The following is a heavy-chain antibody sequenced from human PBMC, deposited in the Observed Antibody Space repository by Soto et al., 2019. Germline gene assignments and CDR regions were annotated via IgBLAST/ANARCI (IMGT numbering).Heavy chain of an antibody. Sequence: GGSLRLSCAASGFTFSSYAMSWVRQAPGKGLEWVSAISGSGGSTYYADSVKGRFTISRDNSKNTLYLQMNSLRAEDTVVYYCAKDRLSSPSYYDYWGQGTLVTVSS. CDR3: AKDRLSSPSYYDY. CDR1: GFTFSSYA. D-gene: IGHD6-6*01. J-gene: IGHJ4*02. V-gene: IGHV3-23*01. CDR2: ISGSGGST.